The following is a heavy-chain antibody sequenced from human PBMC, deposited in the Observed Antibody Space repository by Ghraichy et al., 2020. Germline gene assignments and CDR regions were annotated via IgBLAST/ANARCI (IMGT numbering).Heavy chain of an antibody. CDR2: IIPIFDTA. Sequence: SVKVSCKASGGTFSSYAISWVRQAPGQGLEWMGGIIPIFDTANYAQKFQGRVTITADKSTSTAYMELSSLRSEDTAVYYCSRGSSSGWYGPAFDIWGQGTMVIVSS. V-gene: IGHV1-69*06. CDR1: GGTFSSYA. J-gene: IGHJ3*02. D-gene: IGHD6-19*01. CDR3: SRGSSSGWYGPAFDI.